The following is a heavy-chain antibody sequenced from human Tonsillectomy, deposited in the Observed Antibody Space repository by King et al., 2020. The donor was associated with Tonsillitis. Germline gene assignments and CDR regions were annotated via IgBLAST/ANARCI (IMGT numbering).Heavy chain of an antibody. CDR1: GGSVRSSSYY. V-gene: IGHV4-39*07. CDR2: IYYSGST. CDR3: ARRGYGDPLFDY. J-gene: IGHJ4*02. Sequence: QLQESGPGLVKPSETLSLTCTVSGGSVRSSSYYWGWIRQPPGKGLEWIGSIYYSGSTYYNPSLKSRVTISVDTSKNQFSLKLSSVTAADTAVYYCARRGYGDPLFDYWGQGTLVTVSS. D-gene: IGHD3-22*01.